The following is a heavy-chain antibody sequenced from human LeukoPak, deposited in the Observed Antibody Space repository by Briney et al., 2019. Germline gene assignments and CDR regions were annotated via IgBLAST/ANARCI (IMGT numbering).Heavy chain of an antibody. J-gene: IGHJ4*02. V-gene: IGHV3-53*01. Sequence: PWGSLRLSCAASGFTVSSNYMSWVRQAPGKGLEWVSVIYSGGSTYYADSVKGRFTISRDNSKNTLYLQMNSLRAEDTAVYYCASSGIDYDFWSGTRWYYFDYWGQGTLVTVSS. CDR3: ASSGIDYDFWSGTRWYYFDY. D-gene: IGHD3-3*01. CDR2: IYSGGST. CDR1: GFTVSSNY.